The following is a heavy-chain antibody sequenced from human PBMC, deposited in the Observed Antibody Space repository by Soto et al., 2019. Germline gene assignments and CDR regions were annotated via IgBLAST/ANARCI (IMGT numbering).Heavy chain of an antibody. Sequence: GGSLRLSCAASGFTFSNAWMSWVRQAPGKGLEWVGRIKSKTDGGTTDYAAPVKGRFTISRDDSKNTLYLQMNSLKTEDTVVYHCTTGWWYDFWSGYYFDYWGQGTLVTVSS. J-gene: IGHJ4*02. CDR3: TTGWWYDFWSGYYFDY. D-gene: IGHD3-3*01. CDR1: GFTFSNAW. CDR2: IKSKTDGGTT. V-gene: IGHV3-15*01.